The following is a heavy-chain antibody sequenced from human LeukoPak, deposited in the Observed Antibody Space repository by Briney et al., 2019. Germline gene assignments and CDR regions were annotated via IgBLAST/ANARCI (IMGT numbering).Heavy chain of an antibody. CDR3: ARMVGATTHFDY. CDR2: IYTSGSN. D-gene: IGHD1-26*01. J-gene: IGHJ4*02. Sequence: SQTLSLTFTVPGGSISSGSYYWSCIRQPAGNGLERTGRIYTSGSNNYNPSLKSRATISVDTSKNQFSLKLSSVTAADTAVYYRARMVGATTHFDYWGQGTLVTVSS. CDR1: GGSISSGSYY. V-gene: IGHV4-61*02.